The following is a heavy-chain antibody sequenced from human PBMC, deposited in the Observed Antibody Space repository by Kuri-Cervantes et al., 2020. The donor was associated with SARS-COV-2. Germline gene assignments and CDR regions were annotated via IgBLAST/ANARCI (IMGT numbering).Heavy chain of an antibody. Sequence: SVKVSCKASGGTFSSYAISWVRQAPGQGLEWMGGIIPIFGTANYAQKFQGRVTITADKSTSTAYMELSSLRSEDTAVYYCARRFRGEWLSQYYFDYWGQGTLVTVSS. CDR2: IIPIFGTA. CDR1: GGTFSSYA. CDR3: ARRFRGEWLSQYYFDY. V-gene: IGHV1-69*06. J-gene: IGHJ4*02. D-gene: IGHD3-3*01.